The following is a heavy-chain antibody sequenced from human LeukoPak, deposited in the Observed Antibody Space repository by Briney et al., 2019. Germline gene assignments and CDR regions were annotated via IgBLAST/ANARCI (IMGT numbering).Heavy chain of an antibody. J-gene: IGHJ3*02. CDR3: ARSFGWELIEGAFDI. CDR2: IYTSGST. Sequence: PSQTLSLTCTVSGGSISSGSYYWSWIRQPAGKGLEWIGRIYTSGSTNYNPSLKSRVTISVDTSKNQFSLKLSSVTAADTAVYYWARSFGWELIEGAFDIWGQGTMVTVSS. D-gene: IGHD1-26*01. V-gene: IGHV4-61*02. CDR1: GGSISSGSYY.